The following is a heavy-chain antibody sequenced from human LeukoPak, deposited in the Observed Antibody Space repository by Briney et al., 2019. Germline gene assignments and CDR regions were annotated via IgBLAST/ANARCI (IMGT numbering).Heavy chain of an antibody. CDR2: IYSGGST. Sequence: GGSLRLSCAASGFTVSSNYMSWVRQAPGKGLEWVSVIYSGGSTYYADSVKGRFTISRGNSKNTLYLQMNSLRAEDTAVYYCAMMGELSLYFDYWGQGTLVTVSS. CDR3: AMMGELSLYFDY. V-gene: IGHV3-53*01. CDR1: GFTVSSNY. D-gene: IGHD3-16*02. J-gene: IGHJ4*02.